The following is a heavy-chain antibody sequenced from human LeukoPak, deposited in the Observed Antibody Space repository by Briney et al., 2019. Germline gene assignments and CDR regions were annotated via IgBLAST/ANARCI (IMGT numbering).Heavy chain of an antibody. J-gene: IGHJ4*02. CDR2: ISDSGGNT. Sequence: PGGSLRLSCATSGFTFSIYGMSWVRQAPGKGLEWVSAISDSGGNTYYADSVKGRFTISRDNSKNTLYLQINSLRAEDTALYYCAKDHLPGIVVADRDYWGQGTLVTVSS. V-gene: IGHV3-23*01. CDR3: AKDHLPGIVVADRDY. CDR1: GFTFSIYG. D-gene: IGHD6-19*01.